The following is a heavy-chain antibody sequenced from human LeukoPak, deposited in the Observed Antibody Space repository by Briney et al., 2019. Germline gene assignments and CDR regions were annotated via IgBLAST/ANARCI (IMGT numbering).Heavy chain of an antibody. Sequence: SQTLSPTCTVSGGSICIFYWSWIRQPPRERLEWIGYIYSSGSPNYNPSLKSRVNISVDTSKNQFSLKLNAVTAAYSGVYYCARRRFSLDFWGQGTLVTVSS. D-gene: IGHD3-3*01. CDR2: IYSSGSP. V-gene: IGHV4-4*09. CDR3: ARRRFSLDF. CDR1: GGSICIFY. J-gene: IGHJ4*02.